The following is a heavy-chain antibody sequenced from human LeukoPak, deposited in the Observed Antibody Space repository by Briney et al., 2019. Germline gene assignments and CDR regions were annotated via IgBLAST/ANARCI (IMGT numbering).Heavy chain of an antibody. J-gene: IGHJ6*03. CDR2: INWNGGST. CDR1: GFTFSSYD. CDR3: ARGGITIFGNYYYMDV. V-gene: IGHV3-20*04. D-gene: IGHD3-3*01. Sequence: GGSLKLSCAASGFTFSSYDMSWVRQAPGKGLEWVSGINWNGGSTGYADSVKGRFTISRDNAKNSLYLQMNSLRAEDTALYYCARGGITIFGNYYYMDVWGKGTTVTVSS.